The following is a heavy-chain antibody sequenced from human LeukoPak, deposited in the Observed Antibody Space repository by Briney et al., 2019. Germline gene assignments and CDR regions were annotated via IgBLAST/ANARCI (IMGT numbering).Heavy chain of an antibody. Sequence: GGSLRLSCAASGFTFDDYGMSWVRQAPGKGLEWVSGINWNGGSTGYADSVRGRFTISRDNSKSTLSLQMNSLRAEDTAIYYCATYRQVLLPFESWGQGTLVTVSS. CDR3: ATYRQVLLPFES. J-gene: IGHJ4*02. V-gene: IGHV3-20*04. D-gene: IGHD2-8*02. CDR2: INWNGGST. CDR1: GFTFDDYG.